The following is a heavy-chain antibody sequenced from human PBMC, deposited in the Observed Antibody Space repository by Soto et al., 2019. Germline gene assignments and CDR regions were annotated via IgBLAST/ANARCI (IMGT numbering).Heavy chain of an antibody. D-gene: IGHD3-22*01. CDR3: ARSPIVVALRGAFDI. CDR2: IYYSGST. V-gene: IGHV4-30-4*01. Sequence: QVQLQESGPGLVKPSQTLSLTCTVSGGSISSGDYYWSWIRQPPGKGLEWIGYIYYSGSTYYNPSLKSRVTISVDTSKNQFSLKLSSVTAAVTAMYYCARSPIVVALRGAFDIWGQGTMVTVSS. CDR1: GGSISSGDYY. J-gene: IGHJ3*02.